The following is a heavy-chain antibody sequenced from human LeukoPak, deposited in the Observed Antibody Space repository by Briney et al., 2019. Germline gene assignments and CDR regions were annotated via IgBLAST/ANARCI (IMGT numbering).Heavy chain of an antibody. V-gene: IGHV3-33*06. CDR3: AKGSNWGSWFFDH. CDR2: IWYDGSNK. CDR1: GFTFSSYG. J-gene: IGHJ4*02. Sequence: PGRSLRLSCAASGFTFSSYGMHWVRQAPGKGLEWVAVIWYDGSNKYYADSVKGRFTISRDNSKNTLYLQMNSLRAEDTAVYYCAKGSNWGSWFFDHWGQGTLVTVSS. D-gene: IGHD7-27*01.